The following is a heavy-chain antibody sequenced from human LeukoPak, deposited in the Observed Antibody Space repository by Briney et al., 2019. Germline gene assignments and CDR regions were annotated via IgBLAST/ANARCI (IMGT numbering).Heavy chain of an antibody. CDR3: ASPGHYYGSGRYHYGMDV. J-gene: IGHJ6*02. CDR2: ISGSGGST. Sequence: GGSLRLSCAASGFTFSSYAMSWVRQAPGKGLEWVSAISGSGGSTYYADSVKGRFTISRDNSKNTLYLQMNSLRAEDTAVYYCASPGHYYGSGRYHYGMDVWGQGTTVTVSS. V-gene: IGHV3-23*01. CDR1: GFTFSSYA. D-gene: IGHD3-10*01.